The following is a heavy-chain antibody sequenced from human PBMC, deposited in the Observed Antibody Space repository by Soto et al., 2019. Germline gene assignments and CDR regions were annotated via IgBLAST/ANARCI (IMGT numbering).Heavy chain of an antibody. D-gene: IGHD4-17*01. CDR3: AREGDDYADEAGTLY. J-gene: IGHJ4*02. CDR1: GFTLSSYW. Sequence: VQLVESGGGLVQPGGSLRLSCAASGFTLSSYWMSWVRQAPGKGLEWVANIKQDGSEKYYVDSVKGRFSISRDNAKKTLYLQMNSLRAEDTAVYYCAREGDDYADEAGTLYWGQGTLVTVSS. CDR2: IKQDGSEK. V-gene: IGHV3-7*01.